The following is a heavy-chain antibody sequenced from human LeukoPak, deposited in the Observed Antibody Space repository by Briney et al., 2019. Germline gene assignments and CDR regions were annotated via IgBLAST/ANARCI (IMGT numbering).Heavy chain of an antibody. V-gene: IGHV1-2*02. CDR3: ARATIADSSTYYIDY. CDR2: INPNSGGT. J-gene: IGHJ4*02. Sequence: ASVKVSCKASGYTLTGYYMHWVRQAPGQGLEWMGWINPNSGGTNYAQKFQGRVTMTRDMSISTAYMEVSRLTSDDTAVYYCARATIADSSTYYIDYWGLGTLVTVSS. CDR1: GYTLTGYY. D-gene: IGHD3-22*01.